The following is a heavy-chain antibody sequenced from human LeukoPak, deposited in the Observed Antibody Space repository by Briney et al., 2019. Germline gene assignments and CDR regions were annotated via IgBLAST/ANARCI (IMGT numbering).Heavy chain of an antibody. CDR2: ISWNSGSI. J-gene: IGHJ4*02. CDR1: GFTFDDYA. CDR3: AKDTYYDILTGYSPQGGFDY. V-gene: IGHV3-9*01. Sequence: PGRSLRLSCAASGFTFDDYAMHWVRQAPGKGLEWVSGISWNSGSIGYADSVKGRFTISRDNAKNSLYLQMNSLRAEDTALYYCAKDTYYDILTGYSPQGGFDYWGQGTLVTVSS. D-gene: IGHD3-9*01.